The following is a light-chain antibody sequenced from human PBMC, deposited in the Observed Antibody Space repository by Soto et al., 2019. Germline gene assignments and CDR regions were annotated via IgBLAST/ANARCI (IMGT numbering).Light chain of an antibody. J-gene: IGLJ1*01. V-gene: IGLV2-11*01. Sequence: QSALTQPRSVSGSLGQSVTISCTGTSSDVGTYNYVSWYQQHPGKAPKVMIYDVSERPSGVPDRFSGSKSSNTASLTISGLQAEDEADYCCCAYAGSPRYVLGTGTKVTVL. CDR2: DVS. CDR3: CAYAGSPRYV. CDR1: SSDVGTYNY.